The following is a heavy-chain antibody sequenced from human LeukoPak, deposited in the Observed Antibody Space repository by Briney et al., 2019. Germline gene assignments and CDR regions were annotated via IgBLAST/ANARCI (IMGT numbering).Heavy chain of an antibody. D-gene: IGHD2-15*01. CDR1: GYTFTSYD. CDR3: ARTAMVVERKFDY. CDR2: MNPNSGNT. V-gene: IGHV1-8*01. J-gene: IGHJ4*02. Sequence: APVKVSCKASGYTFTSYDINWVRQATGQGLEWMGWMNPNSGNTGYAQKFQGRVTMTRNTSISTAYMELSSLRSEDTAVYYCARTAMVVERKFDYWGQGTLVTVSS.